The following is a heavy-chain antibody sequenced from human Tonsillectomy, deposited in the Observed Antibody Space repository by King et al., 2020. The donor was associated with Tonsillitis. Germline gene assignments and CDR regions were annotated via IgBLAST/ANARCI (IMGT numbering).Heavy chain of an antibody. D-gene: IGHD2-2*01. CDR2: ISYDGSNK. Sequence: VQLVESGGGVVQPGRSLRLSCAASGFTFSGYGMHWVRQAPGKGLEWVPVISYDGSNKYYADSVKGRFTISRDNSKNTLYLQMNSLRAEDTAVYYCAKGDCSSTSCYYYFDYWGQGTLVTVSS. J-gene: IGHJ4*02. CDR3: AKGDCSSTSCYYYFDY. V-gene: IGHV3-30*18. CDR1: GFTFSGYG.